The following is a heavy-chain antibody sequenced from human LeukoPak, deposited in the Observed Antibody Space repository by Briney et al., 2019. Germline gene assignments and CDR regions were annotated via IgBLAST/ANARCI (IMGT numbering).Heavy chain of an antibody. D-gene: IGHD3-22*01. CDR2: ISYDGSNK. CDR1: GFTFSSYG. J-gene: IGHJ4*02. CDR3: ARDSPNYYDSSGVGYFDY. V-gene: IGHV3-30*19. Sequence: GGSLRLSCAASGFTFSSYGMHWVRQAPGKGLEWVAVISYDGSNKYYADSVKGRFTISRDNSKNTLYLQMNSLRAEDTAVYYCARDSPNYYDSSGVGYFDYWGQGTLVTVSS.